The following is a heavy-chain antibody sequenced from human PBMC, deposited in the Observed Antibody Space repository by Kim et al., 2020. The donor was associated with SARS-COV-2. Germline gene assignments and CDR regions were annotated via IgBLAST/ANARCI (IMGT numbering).Heavy chain of an antibody. D-gene: IGHD1-26*01. J-gene: IGHJ4*02. V-gene: IGHV1-3*01. CDR3: ARDLSAEYCLDY. Sequence: KYSQKFQGRVTITRDTSASTAYMGLSSLRSEDTAVYYCARDLSAEYCLDYWGQGTLVTVSS.